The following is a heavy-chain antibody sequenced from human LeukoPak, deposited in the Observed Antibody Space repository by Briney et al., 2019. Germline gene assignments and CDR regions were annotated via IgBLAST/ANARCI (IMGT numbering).Heavy chain of an antibody. Sequence: SETLSLTCTVSGGPISSYCWSWIRQPPGKGLEWIGYIYYSGSTNYNPSLKSRVTISVDTSKNQFSLKLSSVTAADTAVYYCARVYGDYAYFDYWGQGTLVTVSS. J-gene: IGHJ4*02. D-gene: IGHD4-17*01. CDR1: GGPISSYC. CDR2: IYYSGST. V-gene: IGHV4-59*01. CDR3: ARVYGDYAYFDY.